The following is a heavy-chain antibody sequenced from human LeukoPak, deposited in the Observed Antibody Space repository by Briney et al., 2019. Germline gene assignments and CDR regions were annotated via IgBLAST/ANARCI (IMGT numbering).Heavy chain of an antibody. CDR2: IYYSGST. D-gene: IGHD4/OR15-4a*01. Sequence: PSETLSLTCTVSGGSISSSSYYWGWIRQPPGKGLEWIGYIYYSGSTYYNPSLKSRVTISEDTSKNQFSLKLSSVTAADTAVYYCARVVALSYYYGMDVWGQGTTVTVSS. CDR3: ARVVALSYYYGMDV. CDR1: GGSISSSSYY. J-gene: IGHJ6*02. V-gene: IGHV4-30-4*08.